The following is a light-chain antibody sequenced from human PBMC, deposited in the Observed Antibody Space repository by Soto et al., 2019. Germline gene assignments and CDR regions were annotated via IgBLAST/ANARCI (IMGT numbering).Light chain of an antibody. V-gene: IGKV3-20*01. CDR3: QHYDSLPIT. Sequence: EIVLTQSPGTLSLSPGERATLSCRASQSVSSSYLAWYQQKPGQPPRLLIYGASSRATGIPDRFSGSGSGTDFTLTISRLEPEDFAVFYCQHYDSLPITLGQGTRLEIK. J-gene: IGKJ5*01. CDR2: GAS. CDR1: QSVSSSY.